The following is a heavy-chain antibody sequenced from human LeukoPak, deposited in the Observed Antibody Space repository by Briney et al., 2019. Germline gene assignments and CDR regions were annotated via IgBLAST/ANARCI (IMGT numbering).Heavy chain of an antibody. D-gene: IGHD2-15*01. J-gene: IGHJ5*02. CDR2: IYYSGST. V-gene: IGHV4-59*01. Sequence: SETLSLTCTVSGGSISSYYWSWIRQPPGKGLEWIGYIYYSGSTNYNPSLKSRVTISVDTSKNQFSLKLSSVTAADPAVYYCARDLCGGSCLGFGRWGQGTLVTVSS. CDR3: ARDLCGGSCLGFGR. CDR1: GGSISSYY.